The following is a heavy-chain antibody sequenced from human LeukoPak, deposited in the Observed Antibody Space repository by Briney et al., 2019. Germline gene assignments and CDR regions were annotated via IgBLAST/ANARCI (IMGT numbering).Heavy chain of an antibody. CDR1: GFPFSAYA. CDR3: ARAQTYGDSRLLLDY. CDR2: IRGSGDPA. J-gene: IGHJ4*02. Sequence: GGSLRLSCVASGFPFSAYAMSWVRQAPNKGLEWVSDIRGSGDPAYYAESVKGRFTVYRDNFRNIVYLQMNSLRAEDTALYYCARAQTYGDSRLLLDYWGQGTLVTVSS. D-gene: IGHD4-17*01. V-gene: IGHV3-23*01.